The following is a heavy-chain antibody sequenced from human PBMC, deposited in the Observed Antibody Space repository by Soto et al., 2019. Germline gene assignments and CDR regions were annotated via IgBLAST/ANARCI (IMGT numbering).Heavy chain of an antibody. CDR3: AKDNGVVAANYYYYGMDV. D-gene: IGHD2-15*01. CDR2: ISGSGGST. J-gene: IGHJ6*02. Sequence: GGSLRLSCAASGFTFSSYAMSWVRQAPGKGLEWVSAISGSGGSTYYADSVKGRFTISRDNSKNTLYRQMNSLRAEDTAVYYCAKDNGVVAANYYYYGMDVWGQGTTVTVSS. CDR1: GFTFSSYA. V-gene: IGHV3-23*01.